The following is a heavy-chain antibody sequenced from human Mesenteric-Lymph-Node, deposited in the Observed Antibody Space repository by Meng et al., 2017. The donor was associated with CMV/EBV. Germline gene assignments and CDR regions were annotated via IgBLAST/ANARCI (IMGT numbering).Heavy chain of an antibody. CDR1: GFTFSDQH. CDR3: AKSGYSYTTLDY. CDR2: CRNKANDHST. V-gene: IGHV3-72*01. Sequence: GESLKISCAASGFTFSDQHMDWVRQAPGKGLEWVGRCRNKANDHSTEYAASVKGRFTISREDSKNSLYLQMYSLNTEDTAVYYCAKSGYSYTTLDYWGQGALVTVSS. D-gene: IGHD5-18*01. J-gene: IGHJ4*02.